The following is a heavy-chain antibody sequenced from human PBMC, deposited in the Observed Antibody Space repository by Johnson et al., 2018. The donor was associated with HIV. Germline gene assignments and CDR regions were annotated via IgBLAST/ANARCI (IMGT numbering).Heavy chain of an antibody. D-gene: IGHD1-26*01. CDR3: ARDGEWELEDAFDI. Sequence: QVQLVESGGGVVQPGRSLRLSCTASGFTFRSYAMHWVRQAPGKGLEWVALISYDGGNKYYADSVKGRFTISRDNSKNTLYLQVNSLTSEDTAVYYCARDGEWELEDAFDIWGQGTMVTVSS. J-gene: IGHJ3*02. CDR2: ISYDGGNK. V-gene: IGHV3-30*03. CDR1: GFTFRSYA.